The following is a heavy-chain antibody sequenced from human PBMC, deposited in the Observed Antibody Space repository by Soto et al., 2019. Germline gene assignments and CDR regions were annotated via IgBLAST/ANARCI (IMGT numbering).Heavy chain of an antibody. J-gene: IGHJ4*02. V-gene: IGHV4-59*08. CDR2: IYYSGST. D-gene: IGHD3-16*01. Sequence: PSETLSLTCTVSGGSISSYYWSWIRQPPGKGLEWIGYIYYSGSTNYNPSLKSRVTISVDTSKNQFSLKLSSVTAADTAVYYCARHKARVGITFYDYWRQGTLVTVSS. CDR1: GGSISSYY. CDR3: ARHKARVGITFYDY.